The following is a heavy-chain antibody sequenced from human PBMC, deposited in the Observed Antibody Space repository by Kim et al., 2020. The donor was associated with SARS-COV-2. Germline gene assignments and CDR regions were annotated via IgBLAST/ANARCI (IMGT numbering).Heavy chain of an antibody. CDR1: GFTFSNFA. J-gene: IGHJ4*02. V-gene: IGHV3-23*01. D-gene: IGHD6-6*01. CDR2: LNNNGGAT. Sequence: GGSLRLSCTASGFTFSNFAMSWVRQAPGEGLEWVSGLNNNGGATYYADSVKGRFAISRDNSKNTLYLQMNSLRAEDTAVYYCARTGRQLGDYWGQGTLVTVSS. CDR3: ARTGRQLGDY.